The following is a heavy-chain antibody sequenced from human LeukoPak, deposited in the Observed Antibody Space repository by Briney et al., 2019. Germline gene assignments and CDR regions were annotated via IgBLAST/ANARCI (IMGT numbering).Heavy chain of an antibody. J-gene: IGHJ5*02. CDR3: ASLLTSINWFDP. D-gene: IGHD3-16*01. CDR1: GFTLSSYA. CDR2: ISYDGSNK. Sequence: GGSLRLSCAASGFTLSSYAMHWVRQAPGKGLEWVAVISYDGSNKYYADSVKGRFTISRDNSKNTLYLQMNSLRAEDTAVYYCASLLTSINWFDPWGRGTLVTVSS. V-gene: IGHV3-30*04.